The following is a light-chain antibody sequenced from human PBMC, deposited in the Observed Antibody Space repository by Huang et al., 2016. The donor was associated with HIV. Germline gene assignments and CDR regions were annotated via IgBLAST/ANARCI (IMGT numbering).Light chain of an antibody. J-gene: IGKJ4*01. V-gene: IGKV3-11*01. Sequence: EIVLTQSPATLSFFPGQRVSLSCRASQNINTHLAWYQQRPGQPPRLLIYDASGRGPGGAARFSGSGSGTDFTLTISSLESEDFATYYCQQRVNGLTFGGGTKV. CDR3: QQRVNGLT. CDR2: DAS. CDR1: QNINTH.